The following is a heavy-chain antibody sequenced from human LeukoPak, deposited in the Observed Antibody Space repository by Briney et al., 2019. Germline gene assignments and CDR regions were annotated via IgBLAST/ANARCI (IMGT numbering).Heavy chain of an antibody. CDR3: ARVRDGYNYEYYFDY. CDR2: ILYDGSSK. V-gene: IGHV3-30-3*01. CDR1: GFTFSSYA. Sequence: PGRSLRLSCAASGFTFSSYAMHWVRQAPGKGLEWVAVILYDGSSKYYADSVKGRFTISRDNSKNTLYLQMNSLGAEDTAVYYCARVRDGYNYEYYFDYWGQGTLVTVSS. D-gene: IGHD5-24*01. J-gene: IGHJ4*02.